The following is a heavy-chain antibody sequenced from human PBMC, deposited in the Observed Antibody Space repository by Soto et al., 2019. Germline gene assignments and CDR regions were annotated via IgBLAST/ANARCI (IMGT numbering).Heavy chain of an antibody. V-gene: IGHV3-23*01. CDR2: ISGSGGST. Sequence: PWGSLRLSCAASGFTFSSYARSWVRQAPGKGLEWVSAISGSGGSTYYADSVKGRFTISRDNSKNTLYLQMNSLTAGDTAVYFCAKGRDDSGSYYTDFDHWGQGVPVTVSS. CDR3: AKGRDDSGSYYTDFDH. J-gene: IGHJ4*02. CDR1: GFTFSSYA. D-gene: IGHD3-10*01.